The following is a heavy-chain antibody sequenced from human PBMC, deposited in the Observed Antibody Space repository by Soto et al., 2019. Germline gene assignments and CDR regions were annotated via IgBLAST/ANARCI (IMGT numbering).Heavy chain of an antibody. CDR3: ARGIIAARRYFNWVDP. V-gene: IGHV3-13*01. CDR1: GFTFSSYY. Sequence: PGLSCAASGFTFSSYYMHWVRQATGKGLEWISAIGTAGDTYYPGSVKGRFTISRENAKNSLYLQMNSLRAGDTAVYYCARGIIAARRYFNWVDPWGQGTLVTVSS. D-gene: IGHD6-6*01. J-gene: IGHJ5*02. CDR2: IGTAGDT.